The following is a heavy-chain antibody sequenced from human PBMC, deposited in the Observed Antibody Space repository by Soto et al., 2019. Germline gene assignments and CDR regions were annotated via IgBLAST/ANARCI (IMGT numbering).Heavy chain of an antibody. J-gene: IGHJ3*02. Sequence: GGSLRLSXAASGFTFSSYAMSWVRQAPGKGLEWVSAISGSGGSTYYADSVKGRFTISRDNSKNTLYLQMNSLRAEDTAVYYCASLTYYYDSSGYEDAFDIWGQGTMVTVS. CDR2: ISGSGGST. D-gene: IGHD3-22*01. CDR1: GFTFSSYA. CDR3: ASLTYYYDSSGYEDAFDI. V-gene: IGHV3-23*01.